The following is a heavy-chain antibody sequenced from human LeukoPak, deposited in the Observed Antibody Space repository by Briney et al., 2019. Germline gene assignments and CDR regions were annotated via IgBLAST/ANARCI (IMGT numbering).Heavy chain of an antibody. CDR1: GYTFTGYY. J-gene: IGHJ4*02. V-gene: IGHV1-2*06. D-gene: IGHD7-27*01. CDR2: INPNSGGT. CDR3: ARVGRTGGNTDFDY. Sequence: ASVKVSCKASGYTFTGYYMHWVRQAPGQGLEWMGRINPNSGGTNYAQKFQGRVTMTRDTSISTAYMELSRLRSDDTAVYYCARVGRTGGNTDFDYWGQGTLVTVSS.